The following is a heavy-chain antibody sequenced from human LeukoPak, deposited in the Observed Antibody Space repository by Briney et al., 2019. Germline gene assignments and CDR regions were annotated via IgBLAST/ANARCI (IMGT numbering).Heavy chain of an antibody. CDR1: GFTFSSYE. D-gene: IGHD2-2*02. V-gene: IGHV3-48*03. CDR2: ISSSGSTI. Sequence: GGSLRLSCAASGFTFSSYEMNWVRQAPGKGLEWVSYISSSGSTIYYTDSVKGRFTISRDNAKNSLYLQMNSLRAEDTAVYYCARPYCSSTSCYNYWGQGTLVTVSS. J-gene: IGHJ4*02. CDR3: ARPYCSSTSCYNY.